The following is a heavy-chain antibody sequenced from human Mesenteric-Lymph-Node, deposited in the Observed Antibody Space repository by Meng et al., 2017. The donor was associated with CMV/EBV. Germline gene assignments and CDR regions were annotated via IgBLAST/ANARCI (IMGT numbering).Heavy chain of an antibody. CDR3: AKDASTYSGSYHFDQ. CDR1: GFTFSHYA. CDR2: ISYDGSNK. Sequence: GESLKISCAASGFTFSHYAMHWVRQAPGKGLEWVAVISYDGSNKYYADSVKGRFTIPRDNSKNTLYLQMSSLRDEDTAVYYCAKDASTYSGSYHFDQWGQGTLVTVSS. D-gene: IGHD1-26*01. J-gene: IGHJ4*02. V-gene: IGHV3-30-3*01.